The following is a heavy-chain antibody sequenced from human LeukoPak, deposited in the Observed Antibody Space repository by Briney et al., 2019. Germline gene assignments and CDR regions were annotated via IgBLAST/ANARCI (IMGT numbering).Heavy chain of an antibody. D-gene: IGHD3-10*01. J-gene: IGHJ4*02. V-gene: IGHV3-7*01. Sequence: GSLRLSCAASGFSLTTYWMSWVRQAPGKGLEWVANINQDGTEKYYVDSVKGRFTISRDNAKNSLYLQMNSLRVEDTAVYYCAKLAKYFYGWETYYFFEHWGQGTPVTASS. CDR3: AKLAKYFYGWETYYFFEH. CDR1: GFSLTTYW. CDR2: INQDGTEK.